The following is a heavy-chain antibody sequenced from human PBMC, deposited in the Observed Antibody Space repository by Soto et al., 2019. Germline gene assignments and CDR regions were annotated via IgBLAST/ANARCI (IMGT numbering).Heavy chain of an antibody. J-gene: IGHJ5*02. CDR2: ISGSGGST. CDR1: GFTFSSYA. V-gene: IGHV3-23*01. Sequence: GGSLRLSCAASGFTFSSYAMSWVRQAPGKGLEWVSAISGSGGSTYYADSVKGRFTISRDNSKNTLYLQMNSLRAEDTAVYYCAKDKYSGYESINWFDPWGQGTLVTVSS. D-gene: IGHD5-12*01. CDR3: AKDKYSGYESINWFDP.